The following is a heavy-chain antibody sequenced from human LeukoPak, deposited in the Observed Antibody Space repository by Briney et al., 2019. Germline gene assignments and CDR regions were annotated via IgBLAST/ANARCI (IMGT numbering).Heavy chain of an antibody. CDR2: IRYDGSNK. V-gene: IGHV3-30*02. Sequence: GGSLRLSCAASGFTFSSYGMHWVRQAPGKGLEWVAFIRYDGSNKYYADSVKGRFTIYRDNSKNTLYLQMNSLRAEDTAVYYCAKAAYYYDSSGYVNWGQGTLVTVSS. J-gene: IGHJ4*02. CDR3: AKAAYYYDSSGYVN. D-gene: IGHD3-22*01. CDR1: GFTFSSYG.